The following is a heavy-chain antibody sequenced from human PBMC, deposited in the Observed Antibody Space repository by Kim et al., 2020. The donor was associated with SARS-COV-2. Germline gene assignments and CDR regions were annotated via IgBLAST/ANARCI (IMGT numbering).Heavy chain of an antibody. J-gene: IGHJ5*02. CDR3: ARLPNYYDSSGALNWFDP. D-gene: IGHD3-22*01. CDR2: IYPGDSDT. V-gene: IGHV5-51*01. CDR1: GYSFTSYW. Sequence: GESLKISCKGSGYSFTSYWIGWVRQMPGKGLEWMGIIYPGDSDTRYSPSFQGQVTISADKSISTAYLQWSSLKASDTAMYYCARLPNYYDSSGALNWFDPWGQGTLVTVSS.